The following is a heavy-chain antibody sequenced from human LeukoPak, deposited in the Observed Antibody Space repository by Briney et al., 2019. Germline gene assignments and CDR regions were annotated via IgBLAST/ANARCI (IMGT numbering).Heavy chain of an antibody. V-gene: IGHV1-18*01. J-gene: IGHJ3*02. CDR1: GYTFTSYG. Sequence: ASVKVSCKASGYTFTSYGISWVRQAPGQGLEWMGWISAYNGNTNYAQKLQGRVTMTTDTSTSTAYMELRSLRSDDTAVYYCARVEGEYSYGYGAFDIWGQGTMVTVSS. D-gene: IGHD5-18*01. CDR2: ISAYNGNT. CDR3: ARVEGEYSYGYGAFDI.